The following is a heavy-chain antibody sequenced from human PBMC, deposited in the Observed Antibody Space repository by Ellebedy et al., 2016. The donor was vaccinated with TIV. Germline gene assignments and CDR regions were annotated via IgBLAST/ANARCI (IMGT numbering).Heavy chain of an antibody. Sequence: GESLKISCTSSYYIFTNYWSGWVRQIPGKGLEWMVIINPGDADTRYSPSFQGQVTFSADKSISTAYLQWSSLKASDTAMFYCARQRVGATSFDIWGQGTMVTVSS. J-gene: IGHJ3*02. D-gene: IGHD1-26*01. V-gene: IGHV5-51*01. CDR1: YYIFTNYW. CDR2: INPGDADT. CDR3: ARQRVGATSFDI.